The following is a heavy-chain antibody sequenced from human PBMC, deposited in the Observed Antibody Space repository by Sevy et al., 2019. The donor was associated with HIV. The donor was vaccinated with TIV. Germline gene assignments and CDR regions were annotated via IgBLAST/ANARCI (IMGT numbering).Heavy chain of an antibody. Sequence: GGSLRLSCVASGFRFSDYAVHWVRQAPGTGLEWVADISYDGNYKNYADSVKGRFTISRDNSKNTLFLQVSSLKAEDTAIYYCARVGYFYDSSGYPTYYYYGMDVWGQGTTVTVSS. CDR2: ISYDGNYK. J-gene: IGHJ6*02. V-gene: IGHV3-30-3*01. CDR1: GFRFSDYA. CDR3: ARVGYFYDSSGYPTYYYYGMDV. D-gene: IGHD3-22*01.